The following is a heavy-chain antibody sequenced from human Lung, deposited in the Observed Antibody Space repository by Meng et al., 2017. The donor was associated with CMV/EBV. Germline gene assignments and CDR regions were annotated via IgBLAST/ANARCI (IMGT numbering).Heavy chain of an antibody. CDR1: GGSLIGVY. J-gene: IGHJ5*02. Sequence: SETXSPTCSVSGGSLIGVYWSWIRQPPGKGLEWIGEISESERTNYSPSLKSRLTMSIHTSGKRFSLQLNSVNAADTAVYYRARQGRVYFDHWGQGFLVTVSS. CDR3: ARQGRVYFDH. CDR2: ISESERT. V-gene: IGHV4-34*10. D-gene: IGHD5/OR15-5a*01.